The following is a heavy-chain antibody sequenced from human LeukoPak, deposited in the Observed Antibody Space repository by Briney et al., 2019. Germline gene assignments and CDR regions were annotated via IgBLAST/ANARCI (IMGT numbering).Heavy chain of an antibody. CDR2: IRSKAYGGTT. D-gene: IGHD3-9*01. V-gene: IGHV3-49*04. CDR3: TREPLRYFDWTAYFHY. J-gene: IGHJ4*02. Sequence: PGGSLRLSCTASGFTFGDYAMSWVRQAPGKGRGWVGFIRSKAYGGTTEYAASVKGRFTISRDDSKSIAYLQMNSLKTDDTFLYYRTREPLRYFDWTAYFHYWGKGTVDTVSS. CDR1: GFTFGDYA.